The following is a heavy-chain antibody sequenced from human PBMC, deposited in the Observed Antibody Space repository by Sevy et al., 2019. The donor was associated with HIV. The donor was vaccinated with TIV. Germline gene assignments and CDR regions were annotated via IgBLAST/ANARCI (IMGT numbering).Heavy chain of an antibody. CDR2: SYYRSTWHK. CDR1: GDSFSRNGAA. CDR3: ARAVAGVYYFDY. V-gene: IGHV6-1*01. J-gene: IGHJ4*02. Sequence: SQTLSLTCVISGDSFSRNGAAWNWIRQSPSRGLEWLGRSYYRSTWHKDYAISVKSRLTITPDTSKNQFFLQLNSVTPEDTAMYYCARAVAGVYYFDYWGQGTLVTVSS. D-gene: IGHD6-19*01.